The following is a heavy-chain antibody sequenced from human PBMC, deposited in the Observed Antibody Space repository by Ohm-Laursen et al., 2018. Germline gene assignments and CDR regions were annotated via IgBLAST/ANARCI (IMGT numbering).Heavy chain of an antibody. CDR3: ARGDTYGFDY. Sequence: SVKVSCKASGYTFDSFGITWVRQAPGQGLEWMGWISPYSGQTKYALKLQGRVTMTTDTSTSTAYMDVRGLRSDDTAVYYCARGDTYGFDYWGQGTLVTVS. CDR1: GYTFDSFG. J-gene: IGHJ4*02. CDR2: ISPYSGQT. D-gene: IGHD3-10*01. V-gene: IGHV1-18*01.